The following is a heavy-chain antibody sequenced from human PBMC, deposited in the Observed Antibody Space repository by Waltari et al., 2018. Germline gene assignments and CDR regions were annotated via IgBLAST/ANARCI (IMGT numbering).Heavy chain of an antibody. CDR3: ATVSSSGVGWFDP. CDR1: GGSFSGSY. Sequence: QVQLQQWGAGLLKPSETLSLTCAVYGGSFSGSYWSWIRQPPGKGLECIGEIDHSGSTNYNPSLKSRVTISVDTSKNQFSLKLSSVTAADTAVYYCATVSSSGVGWFDPWGQGTLVTVSS. V-gene: IGHV4-34*01. CDR2: IDHSGST. J-gene: IGHJ5*02. D-gene: IGHD6-6*01.